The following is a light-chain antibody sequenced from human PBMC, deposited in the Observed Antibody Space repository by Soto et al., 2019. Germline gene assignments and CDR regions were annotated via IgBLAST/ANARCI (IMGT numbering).Light chain of an antibody. CDR3: QQYNT. CDR1: QSVSSSY. CDR2: GAS. Sequence: EIVLTQSPGTLSLSPGERDTIYCRASQSVSSSYLAWYQQKPGQAPRLLIYGASSRATGIPDRFSGSGSGTDFTLTISRLEPEDFAVYYCQQYNTFGPGTKVDIK. V-gene: IGKV3-20*01. J-gene: IGKJ3*01.